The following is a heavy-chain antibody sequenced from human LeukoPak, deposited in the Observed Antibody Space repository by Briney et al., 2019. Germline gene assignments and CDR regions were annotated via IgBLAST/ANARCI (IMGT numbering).Heavy chain of an antibody. D-gene: IGHD1-20*01. CDR3: ATRGGKITGTTNY. CDR1: GYTFTGYF. J-gene: IGHJ4*02. Sequence: ASVKVSCKASGYTFTGYFVHWVRQAPGQGLEWMGRVNPSSGGTYYVQKFQGRVNMTRDTSISTAYLELSSLRSDDTAVYFCATRGGKITGTTNYWGQGTLVTVSS. CDR2: VNPSSGGT. V-gene: IGHV1-2*06.